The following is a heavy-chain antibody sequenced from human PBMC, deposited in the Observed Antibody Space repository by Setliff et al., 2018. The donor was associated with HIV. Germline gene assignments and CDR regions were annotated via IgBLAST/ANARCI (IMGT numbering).Heavy chain of an antibody. D-gene: IGHD3-10*01. CDR3: AISYYYGSGIPGYYFDY. Sequence: SETLSLTCNVSGGSISSSSYYWGWIRQPPGKGLEWIGSIYYSGSTYYNPPLKSRVTISVDTSKNQFSLKLSSVTATDTAVYYCAISYYYGSGIPGYYFDYWGQGTLVTVSS. CDR2: IYYSGST. CDR1: GGSISSSSYY. V-gene: IGHV4-39*01. J-gene: IGHJ4*02.